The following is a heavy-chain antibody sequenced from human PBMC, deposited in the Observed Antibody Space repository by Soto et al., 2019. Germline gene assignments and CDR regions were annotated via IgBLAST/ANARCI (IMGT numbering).Heavy chain of an antibody. CDR2: IPNTENKK. Sequence: QVHLEESGGGVVQPGTSLRLSCVASGFTFSSYGMHWVRQAPGKGLEWVAVIPNTENKKYYADSVKGRFTISRDNSQNTLFLQMDSLMSEDTAMSYCARTAGGRVRGALDIWGQGTMVTVS. D-gene: IGHD6-13*01. V-gene: IGHV3-30-3*01. J-gene: IGHJ3*02. CDR3: ARTAGGRVRGALDI. CDR1: GFTFSSYG.